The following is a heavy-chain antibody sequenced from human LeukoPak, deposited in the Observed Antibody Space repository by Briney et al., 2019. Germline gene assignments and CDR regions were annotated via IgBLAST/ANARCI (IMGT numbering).Heavy chain of an antibody. CDR1: GFTFRTYG. CDR2: FYSGGSA. Sequence: PGGSLRLSCAASGFTFRTYGMSWVRQAPGKGLEWVSVFYSGGSAYYADSVKGRFTLSRDNSKNTLYLQMNSLRAEVSAVYYCAKTGNPATGDFWGQGTLVTVSS. CDR3: AKTGNPATGDF. V-gene: IGHV3-53*01. J-gene: IGHJ4*02. D-gene: IGHD1-1*01.